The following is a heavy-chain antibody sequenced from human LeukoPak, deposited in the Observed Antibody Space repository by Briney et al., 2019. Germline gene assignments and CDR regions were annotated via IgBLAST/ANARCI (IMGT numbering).Heavy chain of an antibody. CDR2: MNPNSGNT. V-gene: IGHV1-8*02. CDR1: GYTFTGYY. Sequence: ASVKVSCKASGYTFTGYYMHWVRQAPGQGLEWMGWMNPNSGNTGYAQKFQGRVTMTRNTSISTAYMELSSLRSEDTAVYYCARGQSSGWYNWFDPWGQGTLVTVSS. J-gene: IGHJ5*02. D-gene: IGHD6-19*01. CDR3: ARGQSSGWYNWFDP.